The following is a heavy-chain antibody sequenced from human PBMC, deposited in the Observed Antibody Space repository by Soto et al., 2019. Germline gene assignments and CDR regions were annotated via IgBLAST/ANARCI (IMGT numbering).Heavy chain of an antibody. V-gene: IGHV3-30-3*01. D-gene: IGHD3-3*01. J-gene: IGHJ4*02. CDR3: ARGGRQYYDFWSGYGFLDY. CDR2: ISYDGSNK. CDR1: GFTFSSYA. Sequence: GGSLRLSCAASGFTFSSYAMHWVRQAPGKGLEWVAVISYDGSNKYYADSVKGRFTISRDNSKNTLYLQMNSLRAEDTAVYYCARGGRQYYDFWSGYGFLDYWGQGTLVTVSS.